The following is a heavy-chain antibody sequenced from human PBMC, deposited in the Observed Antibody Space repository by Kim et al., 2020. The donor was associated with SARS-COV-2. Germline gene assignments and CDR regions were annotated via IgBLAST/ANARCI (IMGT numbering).Heavy chain of an antibody. Sequence: SETLSLTCAVYGGSFSGYYWSWIRQPPGKGLEWIGEINHSGSTNYNPSLKSRVTISVDTSKNQFSLKLSSVTAADTAVYYCAREGKRYDSSGYYYIYDYWGQGTLVTVS. V-gene: IGHV4-34*01. CDR3: AREGKRYDSSGYYYIYDY. CDR1: GGSFSGYY. J-gene: IGHJ4*02. D-gene: IGHD3-22*01. CDR2: INHSGST.